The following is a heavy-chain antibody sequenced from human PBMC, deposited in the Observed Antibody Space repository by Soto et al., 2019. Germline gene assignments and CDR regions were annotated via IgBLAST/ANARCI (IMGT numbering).Heavy chain of an antibody. V-gene: IGHV3-21*01. CDR1: GFTFSSYS. D-gene: IGHD7-27*01. Sequence: GGSLRLSCAASGFTFSSYSMNWVRQAPGKGLEWVSSISSSSSYIYYADSVKGRFTISRDNAKNSLYLQMNSLRAEDTAVYYCARAPGDRVYMDVWGKGTTVTVSS. CDR3: ARAPGDRVYMDV. J-gene: IGHJ6*03. CDR2: ISSSSSYI.